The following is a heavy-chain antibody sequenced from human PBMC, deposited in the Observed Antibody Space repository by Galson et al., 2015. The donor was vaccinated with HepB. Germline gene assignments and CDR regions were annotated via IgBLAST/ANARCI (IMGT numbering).Heavy chain of an antibody. J-gene: IGHJ6*02. D-gene: IGHD5-18*01. CDR1: GGSISSYY. V-gene: IGHV4-59*01. CDR3: ARVQRNSRGYYYYYGMDV. Sequence: SETLSLTCTVSGGSISSYYWSWIRQPPGKGLEWIGYIYYSGSTNYNPSLKSRVTISVDTSKNQFSLKLSSVTAADTAVYYCARVQRNSRGYYYYYGMDVWGQGTTVTVSS. CDR2: IYYSGST.